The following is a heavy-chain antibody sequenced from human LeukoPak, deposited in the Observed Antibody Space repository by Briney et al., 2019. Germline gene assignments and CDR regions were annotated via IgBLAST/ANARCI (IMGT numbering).Heavy chain of an antibody. V-gene: IGHV1-69*10. Sequence: ASVKVSCKASGGTFSTYAISWGRQAPGQGLEWMGGITPILGTANYAQKFQGRVTINADQSTSTAYMELSSLRSEDTAVYYCARSLIDYGGSYDAFDIWGQGTMVTLSS. CDR3: ARSLIDYGGSYDAFDI. D-gene: IGHD4-23*01. CDR2: ITPILGTA. CDR1: GGTFSTYA. J-gene: IGHJ3*02.